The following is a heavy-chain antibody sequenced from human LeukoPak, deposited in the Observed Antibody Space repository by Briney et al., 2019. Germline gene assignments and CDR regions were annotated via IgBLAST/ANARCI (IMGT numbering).Heavy chain of an antibody. V-gene: IGHV4-34*01. J-gene: IGHJ4*02. Sequence: SETLSLTCAVYGGSFSGYYWSWIRQPPGKGLGWIGEINHSGSTNYNPSLKSRVTISVDTSKNQFSLKLSSVTAADTAVYYCARGLWIFGVVTHFDYWGQGTLVTVSS. CDR3: ARGLWIFGVVTHFDY. D-gene: IGHD3-3*01. CDR1: GGSFSGYY. CDR2: INHSGST.